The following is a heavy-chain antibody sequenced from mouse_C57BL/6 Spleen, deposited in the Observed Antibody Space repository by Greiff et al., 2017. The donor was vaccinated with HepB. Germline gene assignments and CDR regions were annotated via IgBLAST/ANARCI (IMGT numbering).Heavy chain of an antibody. CDR2: IDPETGGT. CDR1: GYTFTDYE. Sequence: QVQLQQSGAELVRPGASVTLSCKASGYTFTDYEMHWVKQTPVHGLEWIGAIDPETGGTAYNQKFKGKAILTADKSSSTAYMELRSLTSEDSAVYYCTGQLRRYYAMDYWGQGTSVTVSS. D-gene: IGHD3-2*02. V-gene: IGHV1-15*01. J-gene: IGHJ4*01. CDR3: TGQLRRYYAMDY.